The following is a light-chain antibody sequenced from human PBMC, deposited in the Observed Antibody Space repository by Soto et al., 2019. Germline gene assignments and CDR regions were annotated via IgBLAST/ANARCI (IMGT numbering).Light chain of an antibody. CDR3: QQYQSWPLT. Sequence: EIVMTQSPATLSLSPGERATLSCRASQSVYSNLAWYQQKHGQTPRLLIYESSTRATGIPARVSGGGSGTEFTLTISSLQSEDFADYFCQQYQSWPLTSGGGTKVEIK. CDR1: QSVYSN. V-gene: IGKV3-15*01. CDR2: ESS. J-gene: IGKJ4*01.